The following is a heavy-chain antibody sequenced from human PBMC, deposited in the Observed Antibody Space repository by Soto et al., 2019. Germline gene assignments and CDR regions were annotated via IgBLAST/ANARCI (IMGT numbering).Heavy chain of an antibody. D-gene: IGHD6-6*01. CDR3: ATGSYSGSRRAYYYYGMDV. CDR1: GYTLTELS. Sequence: GASVKVSCKVSGYTLTELSMHWVRQAPGKGLEWMGGFDPEDGETIYAQKFQGRVTMTEDTSTDTAYMELSSLRSEDTAVYYCATGSYSGSRRAYYYYGMDVWGQGTTVTVSS. CDR2: FDPEDGET. V-gene: IGHV1-24*01. J-gene: IGHJ6*02.